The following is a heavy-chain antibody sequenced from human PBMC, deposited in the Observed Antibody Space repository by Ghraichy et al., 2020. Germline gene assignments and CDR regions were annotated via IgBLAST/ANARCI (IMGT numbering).Heavy chain of an antibody. D-gene: IGHD1-1*01. V-gene: IGHV3-30*03. CDR1: GFTFSSYG. CDR2: ISYDGSNK. J-gene: IGHJ6*02. Sequence: GGSLRLSCAASGFTFSSYGMHWVRQAPGKGLEWVAVISYDGSNKYYADSVKGRFTISRDNSKNALYLQMNSLRAEDTAVYYCAETATGTTGSYYGMDVWGQGTTVTVSS. CDR3: AETATGTTGSYYGMDV.